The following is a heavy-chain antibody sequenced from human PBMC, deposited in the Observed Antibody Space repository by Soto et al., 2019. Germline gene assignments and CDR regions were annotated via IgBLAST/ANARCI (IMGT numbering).Heavy chain of an antibody. CDR1: GGSVSDKTYY. J-gene: IGHJ4*02. CDR3: ARTTAVPNTLRSRYFFDY. D-gene: IGHD4-17*01. Sequence: SETLSLTCSVSGGSVSDKTYYWSWIRQPPGKRLEWIGYVYYSGTTNYNPSLKSRVTISIDLSKNRFSLRLSSVTTADTALYYCARTTAVPNTLRSRYFFDYWGQGTLVTVSS. V-gene: IGHV4-61*01. CDR2: VYYSGTT.